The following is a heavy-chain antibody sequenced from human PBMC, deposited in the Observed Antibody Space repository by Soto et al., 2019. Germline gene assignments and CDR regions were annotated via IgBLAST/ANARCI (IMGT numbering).Heavy chain of an antibody. D-gene: IGHD1-26*01. V-gene: IGHV1-18*01. CDR3: ARDGSGSSYYYYYYGMDV. CDR2: ISAYNGNT. CDR1: CYTFTSYG. Sequence: GASVKVSCKASCYTFTSYGISWVRQAPVQGLEWMGWISAYNGNTNYAQKLQGRVTMTTDTSTSTAYMELRSLRSDDTAVYYCARDGSGSSYYYYYYGMDVWGQGTTVTVSS. J-gene: IGHJ6*02.